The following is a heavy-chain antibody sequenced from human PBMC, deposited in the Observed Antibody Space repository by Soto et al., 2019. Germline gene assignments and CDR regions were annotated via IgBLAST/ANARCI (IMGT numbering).Heavy chain of an antibody. CDR3: ARDQGGSVAYLDV. CDR1: GFSFSLYG. CDR2: IRYDGSDK. Sequence: QVNLVESGGGVVPPGTSLRLSCAASGFSFSLYGMHWVRQAPGKELEWVAFIRYDGSDKQCADTVKGRCAVSRDNLENTLALQIDNLSADDTATYYCARDQGGSVAYLDVWGQGTLVTVSS. J-gene: IGHJ4*02. D-gene: IGHD5-12*01. V-gene: IGHV3-33*01.